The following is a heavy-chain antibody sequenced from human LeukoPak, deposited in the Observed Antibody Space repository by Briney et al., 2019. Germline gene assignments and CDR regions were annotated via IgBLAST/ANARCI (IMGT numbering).Heavy chain of an antibody. V-gene: IGHV3-21*01. CDR3: ARTKQWLDDAFDI. J-gene: IGHJ3*02. CDR2: ISSSSNII. Sequence: GGSLRLSCAASGFTFNSYSMNWVRQAPGKGLEWVSSISSSSNIIYYADSVKGRFTISRDNAKNSLYLQMNSLRAEDTAVYYCARTKQWLDDAFDIWGQGTMVTVSS. D-gene: IGHD6-19*01. CDR1: GFTFNSYS.